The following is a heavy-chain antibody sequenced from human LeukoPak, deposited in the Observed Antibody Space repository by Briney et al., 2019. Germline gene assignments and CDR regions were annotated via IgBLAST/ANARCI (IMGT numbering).Heavy chain of an antibody. V-gene: IGHV1-3*01. CDR3: ARRYSGSYFHFDY. D-gene: IGHD1-26*01. CDR1: GYTFTSYA. CDR2: INAGNGNT. Sequence: GASVKVSCKASGYTFTSYAMHWVRQAPGQRLEWMGWINAGNGNTKYSQKFQGRVTITRDTSASTAYMELSSLRSEDTAVYYCARRYSGSYFHFDYWGQGTLVTVSS. J-gene: IGHJ4*02.